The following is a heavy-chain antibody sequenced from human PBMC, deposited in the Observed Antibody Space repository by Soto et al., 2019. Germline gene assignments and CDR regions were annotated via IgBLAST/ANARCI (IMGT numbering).Heavy chain of an antibody. CDR2: ISANSGDT. V-gene: IGHV1-18*01. D-gene: IGHD1-26*01. CDR3: GRDFPGQWGGTSLLQLGL. J-gene: IGHJ4*02. Sequence: QVQLVQSGAEVKEPGASVRVSCKASGYTFSSYGFSWVRQAPGQGLEWVAWISANSGDTNSAQKFQGRVTLTTDTVTETGYIGPGSPETGRTAHYFRGRDFPGQWGGTSLLQLGLRGQGTLVTVSS. CDR1: GYTFSSYG.